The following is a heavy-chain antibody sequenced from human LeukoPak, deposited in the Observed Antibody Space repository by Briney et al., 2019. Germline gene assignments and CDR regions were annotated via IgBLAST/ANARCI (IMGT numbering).Heavy chain of an antibody. V-gene: IGHV4-39*02. J-gene: IGHJ4*02. Sequence: PSETLSLTCTVSGGSISSSSYYWGWIRQPPGKGLEWIGSIYYSGSTYYNPSLKSRVTISVDTSKNQFSLKLSSVTAADTAVYYCAREAAAGRSPFDYWGQGTLVTVSS. D-gene: IGHD6-13*01. CDR2: IYYSGST. CDR1: GGSISSSSYY. CDR3: AREAAAGRSPFDY.